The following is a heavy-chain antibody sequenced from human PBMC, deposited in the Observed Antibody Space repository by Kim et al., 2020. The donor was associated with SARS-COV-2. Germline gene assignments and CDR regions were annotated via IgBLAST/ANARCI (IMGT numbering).Heavy chain of an antibody. Sequence: YSTSLKTRLTISKDTAKNQVVLTLTNMDPVDTATYYCARSSYSTASGIDYWGQGTLVTVSS. J-gene: IGHJ4*02. CDR3: ARSSYSTASGIDY. D-gene: IGHD6-6*01. V-gene: IGHV2-70*12.